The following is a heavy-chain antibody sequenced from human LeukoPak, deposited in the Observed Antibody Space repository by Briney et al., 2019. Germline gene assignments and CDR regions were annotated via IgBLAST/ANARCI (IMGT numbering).Heavy chain of an antibody. D-gene: IGHD5-12*01. CDR1: GFTFSSYW. CDR2: IKQDGSEK. Sequence: GGSLRLSCAGSGFTFSSYWMSWVRQAPGKGLERVSNIKQDGSEKYYVDSVKGRFTISRDNARNSLYLQMNSLRAEDTAVYYCAKPNSGYDYPYYYYYMDVWGKGTTVTVSS. J-gene: IGHJ6*03. V-gene: IGHV3-7*01. CDR3: AKPNSGYDYPYYYYYMDV.